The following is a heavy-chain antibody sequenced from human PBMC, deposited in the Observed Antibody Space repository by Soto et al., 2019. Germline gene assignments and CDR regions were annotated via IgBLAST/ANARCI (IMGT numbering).Heavy chain of an antibody. CDR2: VYNSGST. CDR3: ARYRREAVAGYTLDN. V-gene: IGHV4-59*01. CDR1: GCSISSNY. Sequence: PXETLCLTCTVSGCSISSNYWTWIRQPPGKGLEWIGYVYNSGSTNYNPSLKSRVTISEDTSKSQFSLKVNSMTAADTAVYYCARYRREAVAGYTLDNWGQGILVTVSS. J-gene: IGHJ4*02. D-gene: IGHD6-13*01.